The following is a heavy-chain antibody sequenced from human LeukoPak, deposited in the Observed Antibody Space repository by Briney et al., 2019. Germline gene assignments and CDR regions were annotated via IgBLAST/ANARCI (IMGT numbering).Heavy chain of an antibody. V-gene: IGHV4-59*01. CDR3: ARDRITSGSDAFDI. CDR1: GGSFSGYY. CDR2: ISYSGST. J-gene: IGHJ3*02. Sequence: SETLSLTCAVYGGSFSGYYWSWIRQPPGKGLECIGYISYSGSTSYTPSLKSRVTISVDTSKNQFSLNLNSVTAADTAVYYCARDRITSGSDAFDIWGQGTMVTVSS. D-gene: IGHD3-10*01.